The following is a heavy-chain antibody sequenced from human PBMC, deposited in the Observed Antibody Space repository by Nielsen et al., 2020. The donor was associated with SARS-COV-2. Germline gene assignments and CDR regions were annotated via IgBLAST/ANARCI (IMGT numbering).Heavy chain of an antibody. V-gene: IGHV3-21*04. CDR2: ISSSSSYI. J-gene: IGHJ4*02. CDR3: ARLHGGAGTSLAY. Sequence: GESLKISCAASGFTFSSYSMNWVRQAPGKGLEWVSSISSSSSYIYYADSVKGRFTISRDNSKNTLYLQMNSLRAEDTAVYYCARLHGGAGTSLAYWGQGTLVTVSS. CDR1: GFTFSSYS. D-gene: IGHD6-13*01.